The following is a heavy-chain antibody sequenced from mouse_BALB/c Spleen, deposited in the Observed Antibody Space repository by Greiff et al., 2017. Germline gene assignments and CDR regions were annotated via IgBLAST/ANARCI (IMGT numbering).Heavy chain of an antibody. Sequence: EVKLQESGAELVKPGASVKLSCTASGFNIKDTYMHWVKQRPEQGLEWIGRIDPANGNTKYDPKFQGKATITADTSSNTAYLQLSSLTSEDTAVYYCARKGGTDYYGSSWAMDYWGQGTSVTVSS. CDR1: GFNIKDTY. CDR2: IDPANGNT. J-gene: IGHJ4*01. D-gene: IGHD1-1*01. CDR3: ARKGGTDYYGSSWAMDY. V-gene: IGHV14-3*02.